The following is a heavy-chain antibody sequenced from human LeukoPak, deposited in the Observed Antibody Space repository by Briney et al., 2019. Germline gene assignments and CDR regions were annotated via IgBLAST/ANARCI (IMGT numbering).Heavy chain of an antibody. V-gene: IGHV3-23*01. D-gene: IGHD6-19*01. CDR3: ARVPPKIYSSGWYYFDY. CDR2: LSFSGGTI. CDR1: GFTFRSYT. J-gene: IGHJ4*02. Sequence: GGSLRLSCAASGFTFRSYTMAWVRQSPGKGLECVSSLSFSGGTIYYADSVKGRFTISRDTSKNTLYLQMNSLRAEDTAVYYCARVPPKIYSSGWYYFDYWGQGTLVTVSS.